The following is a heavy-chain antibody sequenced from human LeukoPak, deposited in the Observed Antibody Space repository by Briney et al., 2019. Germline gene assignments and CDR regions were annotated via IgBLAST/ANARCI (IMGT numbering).Heavy chain of an antibody. CDR1: GGSISSGSYY. Sequence: SETLSLTCTVSGGSISSGSYYWSWIRQPAGKGLEWIGRIYTSGSTNYNPSLKSRVAISVDTSKNQFSLKLSSVTAADTAVYYCARRVWATTISRDAFDIWGQGTMVTVSS. V-gene: IGHV4-61*02. CDR3: ARRVWATTISRDAFDI. D-gene: IGHD1-26*01. CDR2: IYTSGST. J-gene: IGHJ3*02.